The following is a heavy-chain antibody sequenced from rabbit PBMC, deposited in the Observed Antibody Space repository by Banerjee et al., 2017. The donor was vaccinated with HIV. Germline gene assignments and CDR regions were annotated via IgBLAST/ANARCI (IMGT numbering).Heavy chain of an antibody. Sequence: QEQLVESGGDLVKPGASLTLTCTASGFSFSSVYDMCWVRQAPGKGLEWIACIGTADGSALYVSWAKGRFTISKTSSTTVTLQMTSLTAADTATYFCARCYDDYGDSEDYFNLWGPGTLVTVS. J-gene: IGHJ4*01. CDR3: ARCYDDYGDSEDYFNL. CDR2: IGTADGSA. CDR1: GFSFSSVYD. D-gene: IGHD2-1*01. V-gene: IGHV1S45*01.